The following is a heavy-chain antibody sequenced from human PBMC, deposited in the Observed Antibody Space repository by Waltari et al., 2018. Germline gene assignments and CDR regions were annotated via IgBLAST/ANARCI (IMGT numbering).Heavy chain of an antibody. CDR1: GSTVSRYW. D-gene: IGHD6-13*01. CDR2: IKQDGSEK. CDR3: ARGKGSRNFDY. Sequence: EVQLVESGGGSVQPGGSLRLSCAAAGSTVSRYWMSWIRQAPGKGLEWGANIKQDGSEKYYVDSVKGRCTISRDNAKNSLYLQMNSLRAEDTAVYYCARGKGSRNFDYWGQGTLVTVSS. J-gene: IGHJ4*02. V-gene: IGHV3-7*03.